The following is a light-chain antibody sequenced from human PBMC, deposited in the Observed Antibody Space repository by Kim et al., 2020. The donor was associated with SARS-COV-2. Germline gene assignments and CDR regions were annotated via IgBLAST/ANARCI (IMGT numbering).Light chain of an antibody. Sequence: QAVVTQEPSLTVSPGGTVTLTCGSSTGAVTSGHYPYWFQQKPGQAPRTLIYDATYKHSWTPARFSGSLLGGKAALTLSGAQPEDEADYYCLLSYSGALPVFGGGTKVTVL. CDR3: LLSYSGALPV. CDR1: TGAVTSGHY. V-gene: IGLV7-46*01. CDR2: DAT. J-gene: IGLJ2*01.